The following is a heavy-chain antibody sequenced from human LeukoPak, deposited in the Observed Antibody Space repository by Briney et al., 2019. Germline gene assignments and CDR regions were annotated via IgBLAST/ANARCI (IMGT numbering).Heavy chain of an antibody. D-gene: IGHD3-22*01. CDR3: ARVFSYYYDSSGYYYGGFDY. CDR2: ISAYSDNT. V-gene: IGHV1-18*01. CDR1: GYTFTSYS. J-gene: IGHJ4*02. Sequence: GASVKVSCKASGYTFTSYSISWVRQAPGQGLEWMGWISAYSDNTNYAQKLQGRVTMTTDTSTSTAYMELRSLRSDDTAVYYCARVFSYYYDSSGYYYGGFDYWGQGTLVTVSS.